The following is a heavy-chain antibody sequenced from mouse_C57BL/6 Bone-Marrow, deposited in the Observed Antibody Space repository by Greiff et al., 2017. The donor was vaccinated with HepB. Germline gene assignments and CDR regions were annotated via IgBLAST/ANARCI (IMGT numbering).Heavy chain of an antibody. J-gene: IGHJ1*03. CDR1: GYTFTSYW. Sequence: QVQLQQPGAELVKPGASVKMSCKASGYTFTSYWITWVKQRPGQGLEWIGDIYPGSGSTNYNEKFKSKATLTVDTSSSTAYMQLSSLTSEDSAVYYCARRLHFGSREGYFDVWGTGTTVTVSS. CDR2: IYPGSGST. D-gene: IGHD1-1*01. CDR3: ARRLHFGSREGYFDV. V-gene: IGHV1-55*01.